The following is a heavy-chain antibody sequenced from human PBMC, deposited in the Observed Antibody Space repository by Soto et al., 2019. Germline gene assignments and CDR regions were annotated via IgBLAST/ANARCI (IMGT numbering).Heavy chain of an antibody. J-gene: IGHJ6*02. CDR1: GYTFTSYG. Sequence: ASVKVSCKASGYTFTSYGIGWVRQAPGQGLEWMGWISAYNGNTNYAQKLQGRVTMTTDTSTSTAYMELRSLRSDDTAVYYCARGNTADLGTDYYGMDVWGQGTTVTVSS. V-gene: IGHV1-18*01. D-gene: IGHD5-18*01. CDR2: ISAYNGNT. CDR3: ARGNTADLGTDYYGMDV.